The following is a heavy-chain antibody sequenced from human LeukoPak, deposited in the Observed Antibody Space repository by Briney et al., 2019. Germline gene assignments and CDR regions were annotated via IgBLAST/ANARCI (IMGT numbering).Heavy chain of an antibody. CDR1: GGTFSSYA. V-gene: IGHV1-46*01. CDR2: INPSGGST. J-gene: IGHJ4*02. D-gene: IGHD6-6*01. CDR3: ARDPLSSIAARPSVGEFDY. Sequence: GASVNVSCKASGGTFSSYAISWVRQAPGQGLEWMGIINPSGGSTSYAQKFQGRVTMTRDTSTSTVYMELSSLRSEDTAVYYCARDPLSSIAARPSVGEFDYWGQGTLVTVSS.